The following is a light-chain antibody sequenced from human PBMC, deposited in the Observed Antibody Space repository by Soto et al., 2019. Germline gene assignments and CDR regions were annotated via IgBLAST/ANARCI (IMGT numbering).Light chain of an antibody. V-gene: IGLV2-14*03. CDR3: SSYTTSSTYV. CDR2: DVS. Sequence: QSALTQPASVSWAPGQSITISCTGTSSDDGGYNYVSWYQQHPGKAPKLMIYDVSNRPSGVSNRFSGSKSGNTASLTISGLQAEDEADYYCSSYTTSSTYVFGTGTKVTVL. J-gene: IGLJ1*01. CDR1: SSDDGGYNY.